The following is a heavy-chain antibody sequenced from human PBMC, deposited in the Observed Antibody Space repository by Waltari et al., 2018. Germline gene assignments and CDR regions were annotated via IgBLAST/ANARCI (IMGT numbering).Heavy chain of an antibody. V-gene: IGHV3-74*01. CDR1: GLTFSTSW. D-gene: IGHD2-15*01. Sequence: VQLVESGGGLVQPGGSLRLSCAASGLTFSTSWMCWVRQVPGKGLVWVSTITSDGTRTRYADSVKGRFTISRDNAKNTLYLQTNSLRAEDTAVYYCASHRPGGYGMDVWGHGTTVTVSS. CDR3: ASHRPGGYGMDV. CDR2: ITSDGTRT. J-gene: IGHJ6*02.